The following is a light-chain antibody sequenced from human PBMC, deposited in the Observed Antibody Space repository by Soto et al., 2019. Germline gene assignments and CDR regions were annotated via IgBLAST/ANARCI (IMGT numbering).Light chain of an antibody. V-gene: IGLV2-8*01. Sequence: QSALTQPPSASGSPGQSVTISCTGTSSDVGAYNHVSWYQQHPGKAPKVMIYEVNKRPSGVTDRFSVSKSGNTASLTVSGLQAEDEADYYCTSYAGRTNLVFGGGTKLTVL. CDR2: EVN. CDR3: TSYAGRTNLV. CDR1: SSDVGAYNH. J-gene: IGLJ2*01.